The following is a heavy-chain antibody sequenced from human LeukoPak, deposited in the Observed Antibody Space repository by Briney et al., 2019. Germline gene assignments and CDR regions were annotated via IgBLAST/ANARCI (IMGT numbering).Heavy chain of an antibody. CDR3: ARTDGSGSYSPFDY. D-gene: IGHD3-10*01. J-gene: IGHJ4*02. V-gene: IGHV3-11*04. CDR1: GFTFSDYY. CDR2: ISSSGSTI. Sequence: PGGSLRLSCAASGFTFSDYYMSWIRQAPGKGLEWVSCISSSGSTIYYADSVKGRFTISRDNAKNSLYLQMNSLRAEDTAVYYCARTDGSGSYSPFDYWGQGTLVTVSS.